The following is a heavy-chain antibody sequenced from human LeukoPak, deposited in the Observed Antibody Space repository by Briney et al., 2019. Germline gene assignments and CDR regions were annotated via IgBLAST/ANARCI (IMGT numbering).Heavy chain of an antibody. V-gene: IGHV3-21*01. J-gene: IGHJ1*01. D-gene: IGHD3-22*01. Sequence: PGGSLRLSCAASGFTFSSYSMNWVRQAPGKGLEWVSSISSSSSYIYYADSVKGRFTISRDNAKNSLYLQMNSLRAEDTAVYYCARGSGYYDSSGYPRIFQHWGQGTLVTVSS. CDR1: GFTFSSYS. CDR2: ISSSSSYI. CDR3: ARGSGYYDSSGYPRIFQH.